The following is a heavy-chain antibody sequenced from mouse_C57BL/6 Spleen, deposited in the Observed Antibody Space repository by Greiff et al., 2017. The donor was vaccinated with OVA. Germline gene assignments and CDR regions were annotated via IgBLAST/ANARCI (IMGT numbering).Heavy chain of an antibody. J-gene: IGHJ4*01. CDR1: GYTFTSYG. CDR2: IYPRSGNT. Sequence: VQVVESGAELARPGASVKLSCKASGYTFTSYGISWVKQRTGQGLEWIGEIYPRSGNTYYNEKFKGKATLTADKSSSTAYMELRSLTSEDSAVYFCANYYGKDAMDYWGQGTSVTVSS. D-gene: IGHD1-1*01. CDR3: ANYYGKDAMDY. V-gene: IGHV1-81*01.